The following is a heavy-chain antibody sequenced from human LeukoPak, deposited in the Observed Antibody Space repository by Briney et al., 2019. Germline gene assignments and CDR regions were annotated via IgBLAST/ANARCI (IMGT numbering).Heavy chain of an antibody. V-gene: IGHV4-30-4*01. J-gene: IGHJ4*02. Sequence: SETLSLTCAVYGGSFSGYYWSWIRQPPGKGLEWIGYIYYSGSTYYNPSLKSRVTISVDTSKNQFSLKLSSVTAADTAVYYCARYRNRSHFDYWGQGTLVTVSS. D-gene: IGHD1-14*01. CDR2: IYYSGST. CDR1: GGSFSGYY. CDR3: ARYRNRSHFDY.